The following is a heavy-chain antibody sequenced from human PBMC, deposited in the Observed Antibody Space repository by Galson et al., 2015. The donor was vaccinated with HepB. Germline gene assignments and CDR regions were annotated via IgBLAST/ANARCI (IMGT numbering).Heavy chain of an antibody. Sequence: QSGAEVTKPGASVKVSCKASGGTFSSYAICWVRQAPGQGLEWMGGIIPIFGTANYAQKFQGRVTITADKSTSTAYMELSSLRSEDMAVYYCAGVAVAGTPLPPRNWFDPWGQGTLVTVSS. CDR2: IIPIFGTA. D-gene: IGHD6-19*01. V-gene: IGHV1-69*06. CDR1: GGTFSSYA. CDR3: AGVAVAGTPLPPRNWFDP. J-gene: IGHJ5*02.